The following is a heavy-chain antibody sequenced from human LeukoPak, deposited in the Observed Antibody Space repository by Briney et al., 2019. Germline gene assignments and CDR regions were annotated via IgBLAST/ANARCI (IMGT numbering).Heavy chain of an antibody. CDR2: ISGSGDNT. V-gene: IGHV3-23*01. Sequence: GVSLRLSCAASGFTFSTYAMNWVRQAPGQGLEWVSGISGSGDNTYYADSVRGRFTISRDKSKSTVYLRMNSLGVEDTAIYYCARGRELGAPTYFFDYWGQGTLVTVSP. CDR1: GFTFSTYA. D-gene: IGHD1-26*01. J-gene: IGHJ4*02. CDR3: ARGRELGAPTYFFDY.